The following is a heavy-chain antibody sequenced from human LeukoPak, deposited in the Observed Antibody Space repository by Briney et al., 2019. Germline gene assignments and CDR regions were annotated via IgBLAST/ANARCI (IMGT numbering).Heavy chain of an antibody. Sequence: GGSLRLSCAASGLHFSGTAMSWVRQAPGKGLEWVSSISSSGTYIYYADSMRGRFTISRDNAKSSVYLQMNSLRVEDTAVYYCARDVSRDVSCYTDWGQGTLVTVSS. V-gene: IGHV3-21*01. CDR2: ISSSGTYI. D-gene: IGHD2-2*02. CDR1: GLHFSGTA. J-gene: IGHJ4*02. CDR3: ARDVSRDVSCYTD.